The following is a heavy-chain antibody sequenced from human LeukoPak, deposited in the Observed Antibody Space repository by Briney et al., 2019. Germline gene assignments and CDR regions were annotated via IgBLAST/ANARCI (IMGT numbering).Heavy chain of an antibody. V-gene: IGHV3-23*01. Sequence: GGSPRLSCAASGFTFSSYAMSWVRQAPGKGLEWVSAISGSGGSTYYADSVKGRFTISRDNSKNTLYLQMNSLRAEDTAVYYCAKDVGQWLDLYYFDYWGQGTMVTVSS. D-gene: IGHD6-19*01. J-gene: IGHJ4*03. CDR2: ISGSGGST. CDR1: GFTFSSYA. CDR3: AKDVGQWLDLYYFDY.